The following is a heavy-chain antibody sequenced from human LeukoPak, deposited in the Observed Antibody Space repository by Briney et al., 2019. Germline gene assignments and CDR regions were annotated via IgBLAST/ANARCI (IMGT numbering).Heavy chain of an antibody. D-gene: IGHD6-19*01. CDR1: GGSMRSYY. CDR2: VYYSGTA. V-gene: IGHV4-59*08. Sequence: SETLSLTCTVSGGSMRSYYWSWIRQPPGKGLGLIGYVYYSGTANYNPSLESRVTILVDTSKNQFSLNLSSVTAADTAVHYCARTKSGWYYSDYWGQGTLVSVSS. CDR3: ARTKSGWYYSDY. J-gene: IGHJ4*02.